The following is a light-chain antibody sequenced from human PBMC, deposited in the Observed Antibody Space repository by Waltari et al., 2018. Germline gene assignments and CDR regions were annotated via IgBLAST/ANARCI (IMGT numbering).Light chain of an antibody. J-gene: IGKJ4*01. V-gene: IGKV3-15*01. CDR3: QQYNNWPLT. CDR1: KSVSSN. Sequence: EIVMTQSPATLSVSPGERATLSCRASKSVSSNLAWYQQKPGQAPRLIIYGSSTRANGIPARFSGSGSGTEFTFTISSLQSEDFAVYYWQQYNNWPLTFGGGTKVEI. CDR2: GSS.